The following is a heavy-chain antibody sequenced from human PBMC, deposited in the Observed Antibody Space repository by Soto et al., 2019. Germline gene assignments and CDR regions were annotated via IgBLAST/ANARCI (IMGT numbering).Heavy chain of an antibody. J-gene: IGHJ3*02. CDR2: IYYTGST. V-gene: IGHV4-31*03. CDR1: CGSIYTGGFY. CDR3: VRRSPEDAFDI. Sequence: ASGTLSLTCPVSCGSIYTGGFYWGWVRQLPGKGLEWLGYIYYTGSTQYTPSLKSRLTISTDTSDNQFSLRLTSVTAADTAVYYCVRRSPEDAFDIWGQGTMVTVSS.